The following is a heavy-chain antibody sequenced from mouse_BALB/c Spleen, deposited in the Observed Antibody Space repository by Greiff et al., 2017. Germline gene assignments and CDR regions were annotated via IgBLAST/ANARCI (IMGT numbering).Heavy chain of an antibody. D-gene: IGHD2-14*01. J-gene: IGHJ3*01. V-gene: IGHV2-9-2*01. CDR3: VSGRVRWDVSAWFAY. CDR2: IWTGGGT. Sequence: VMLVESGPGLVAPSQSLSITCTVSGFSLTSYDISWIRQPPGKGLEWLGVIWTGGGTNYNSAFMSRLSISKDNSKSQVFLKRNSLQTDDTAIYYCVSGRVRWDVSAWFAYWGQGTLVTVSA. CDR1: GFSLTSYD.